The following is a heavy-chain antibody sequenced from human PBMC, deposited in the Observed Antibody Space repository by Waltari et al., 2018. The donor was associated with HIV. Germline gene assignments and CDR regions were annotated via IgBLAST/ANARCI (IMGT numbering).Heavy chain of an antibody. D-gene: IGHD4-17*01. Sequence: QVQLEQSGAEVKKPGASVKVSCKASGYTFTSNDINWVRQAPGQGLEWMGWVNPNSGNAGYAQKFQGKVTMTTNTSVTTAYMELSSLRSEDTAVYFCARGVGTHYGQNYFDYWGQGTLVTVSS. CDR1: GYTFTSND. CDR2: VNPNSGNA. V-gene: IGHV1-8*01. J-gene: IGHJ4*02. CDR3: ARGVGTHYGQNYFDY.